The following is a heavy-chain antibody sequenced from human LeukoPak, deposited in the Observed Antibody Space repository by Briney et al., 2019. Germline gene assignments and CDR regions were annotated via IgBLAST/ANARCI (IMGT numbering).Heavy chain of an antibody. CDR2: IYENGGTT. J-gene: IGHJ4*02. Sequence: LSGGSLRLSCVGSGFTFRSHAMSWVRQAPEKGLEFVSGIYENGGTTYYADSVKGRFTISRDNSKNTLYLQMNSLRAEDTAVYYCAKDTYGDNWGQGTLVTVSS. V-gene: IGHV3-23*01. CDR3: AKDTYGDN. CDR1: GFTFRSHA. D-gene: IGHD4-17*01.